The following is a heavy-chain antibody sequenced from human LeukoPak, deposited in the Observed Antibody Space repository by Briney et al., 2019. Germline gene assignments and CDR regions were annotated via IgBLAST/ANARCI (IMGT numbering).Heavy chain of an antibody. D-gene: IGHD6-13*01. CDR2: ISPNSGGT. Sequence: ASVKVSCKASGFTFSGYYMHWVRQAPGQGLEWMAWISPNSGGTNYVQKFQGRVTVTRDTSISTDYMEISGLTSDDTALYYCATDGVPAAAVYFDYWGQGTLVTVSS. J-gene: IGHJ4*02. V-gene: IGHV1-2*02. CDR1: GFTFSGYY. CDR3: ATDGVPAAAVYFDY.